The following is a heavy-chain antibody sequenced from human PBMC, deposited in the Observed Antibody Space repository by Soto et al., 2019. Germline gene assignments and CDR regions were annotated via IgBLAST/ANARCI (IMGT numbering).Heavy chain of an antibody. Sequence: VGSLRLSCAASGFTFSNYNMNWVRQAPGKGLEWVSSITSTSSNTYYADSVKGRFTISRDNAKNSPYLQMNSLRDEDTAVYYWVAGDPYDYWGQGTLVTVSS. V-gene: IGHV3-21*01. J-gene: IGHJ4*02. CDR3: VAGDPYDY. D-gene: IGHD2-15*01. CDR1: GFTFSNYN. CDR2: ITSTSSNT.